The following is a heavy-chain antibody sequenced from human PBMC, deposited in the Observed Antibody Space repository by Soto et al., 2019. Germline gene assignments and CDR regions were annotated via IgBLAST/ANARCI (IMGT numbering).Heavy chain of an antibody. Sequence: TLSLTCSVSGDSISSADYFLTWIRQSPGKGLEWMGYIFHSGTTYYNPSLKGRLLISIENSKNQFSLRLTSVTAADSAVYFCAREPYLLMACNELWGAGTLVPVS. CDR1: GDSISSADYF. D-gene: IGHD2-8*01. CDR2: IFHSGTT. J-gene: IGHJ1*01. CDR3: AREPYLLMACNEL. V-gene: IGHV4-30-4*01.